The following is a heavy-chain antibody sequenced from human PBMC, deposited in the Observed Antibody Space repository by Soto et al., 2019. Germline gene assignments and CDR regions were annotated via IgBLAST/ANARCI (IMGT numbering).Heavy chain of an antibody. D-gene: IGHD6-19*01. CDR3: AGGRGIAVAGTQVTSGSYYYYGMDV. Sequence: ASVKVSCKASGYTFTSYYMHWVREAPGQGLEWMGIINPSGGSTSYAQKFQGRVTMTRDTSTSTVYMELSSLRSEDTAVYYCAGGRGIAVAGTQVTSGSYYYYGMDVCGQRTTLAFSS. CDR2: INPSGGST. V-gene: IGHV1-46*01. CDR1: GYTFTSYY. J-gene: IGHJ6*02.